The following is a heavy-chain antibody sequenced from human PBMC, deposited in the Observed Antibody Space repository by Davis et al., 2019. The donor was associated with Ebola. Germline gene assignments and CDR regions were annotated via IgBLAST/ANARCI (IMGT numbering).Heavy chain of an antibody. D-gene: IGHD4-17*01. Sequence: GESLKISCAASGFTFSSYAMSWVRQAPGKGLEWVSAISGSGGSTYYADSVKGRFTISRDNSKNTLYLQMNSLRAEDTAVYYCAKVDSGDLFFDYWGQGTLVTVSS. CDR2: ISGSGGST. J-gene: IGHJ4*02. CDR1: GFTFSSYA. CDR3: AKVDSGDLFFDY. V-gene: IGHV3-23*01.